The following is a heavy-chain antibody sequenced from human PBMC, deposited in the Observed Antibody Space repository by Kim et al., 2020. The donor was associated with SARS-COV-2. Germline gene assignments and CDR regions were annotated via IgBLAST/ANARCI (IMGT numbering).Heavy chain of an antibody. Sequence: GGSLRLSCAASGFTFSSYWMSWVRQAPGKGLEWVANIKQDGSEKYYVDSVKGRFTISIDNAKNSLYLQMNSLRAEDTAVYYCASPRGYYDSSGPFDYWGQGTLVTVSS. D-gene: IGHD3-22*01. J-gene: IGHJ4*02. CDR3: ASPRGYYDSSGPFDY. CDR1: GFTFSSYW. V-gene: IGHV3-7*01. CDR2: IKQDGSEK.